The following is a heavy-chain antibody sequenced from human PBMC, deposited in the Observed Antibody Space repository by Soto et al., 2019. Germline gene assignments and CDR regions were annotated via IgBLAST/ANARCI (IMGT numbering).Heavy chain of an antibody. J-gene: IGHJ4*02. V-gene: IGHV3-53*01. D-gene: IGHD1-26*01. Sequence: PGGSLRLSCAASGFTVSSNYMSWVRQAPGKGLEWVSVIYSGGSTYYADSVKGRFTISRDNSKNTVYLQMNSLRAEDTSFYYCAKDSISDRETFNFDSWGQGTLVTVSS. CDR3: AKDSISDRETFNFDS. CDR1: GFTVSSNY. CDR2: IYSGGST.